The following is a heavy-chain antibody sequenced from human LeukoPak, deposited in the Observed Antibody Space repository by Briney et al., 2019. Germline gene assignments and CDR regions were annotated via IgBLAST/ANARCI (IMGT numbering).Heavy chain of an antibody. CDR3: ACRIAVAGTLFDY. V-gene: IGHV4-39*05. CDR1: AGSISSSSYY. CDR2: IYYSGSP. Sequence: PSETPSLTCTIPAGSISSSSYYWGWLSQPPRNRLEWIGSIYYSGSPYYNPSLKSRVTISVDTSKNQFSLKLSSVTAADTAVYYCACRIAVAGTLFDYWGQGTLVTVSS. J-gene: IGHJ4*02. D-gene: IGHD6-19*01.